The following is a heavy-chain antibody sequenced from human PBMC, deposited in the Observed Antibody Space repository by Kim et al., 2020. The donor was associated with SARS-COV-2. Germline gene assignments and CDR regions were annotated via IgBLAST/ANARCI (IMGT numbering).Heavy chain of an antibody. CDR2: ISSSSSYT. CDR3: ARDEGSSWPTGWFDP. D-gene: IGHD6-13*01. Sequence: GGSLRLSCAASGFTFSDYYMSWIRQAPGKGLEWVSYISSSSSYTNYADSVKGRFTISRDNAKNSLYLQMNSLRAEDTAVYYCARDEGSSWPTGWFDPWGQGTLVTVSS. J-gene: IGHJ5*02. CDR1: GFTFSDYY. V-gene: IGHV3-11*05.